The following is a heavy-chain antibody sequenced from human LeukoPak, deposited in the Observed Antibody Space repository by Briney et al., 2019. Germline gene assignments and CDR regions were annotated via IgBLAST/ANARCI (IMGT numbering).Heavy chain of an antibody. CDR1: GYTSTGYG. Sequence: ASVKVSCKASGYTSTGYGISWVRQAPGQGLEWMGWISAYNGNTNYAQKLQGRVTMTTDTSTSTAYMELRSLRSDDTAVYYCAREPDYYDSSGYYYELYYWGQGTLVTVSS. J-gene: IGHJ4*02. V-gene: IGHV1-18*01. CDR3: AREPDYYDSSGYYYELYY. CDR2: ISAYNGNT. D-gene: IGHD3-22*01.